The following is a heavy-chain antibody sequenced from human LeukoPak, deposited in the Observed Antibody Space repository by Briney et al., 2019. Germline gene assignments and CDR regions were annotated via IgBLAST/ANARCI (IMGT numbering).Heavy chain of an antibody. Sequence: ASVKVSCKASGYTFTCYYMHWVRQAPGQGLEWMGWINPNSGGTNYAQEFQGWVTMTRDTSISTAYMELSRLRSDDTAVYYCARGKYDILTGYYEPVDYWGQGTLVTVSS. CDR1: GYTFTCYY. D-gene: IGHD3-9*01. CDR3: ARGKYDILTGYYEPVDY. CDR2: INPNSGGT. J-gene: IGHJ4*02. V-gene: IGHV1-2*04.